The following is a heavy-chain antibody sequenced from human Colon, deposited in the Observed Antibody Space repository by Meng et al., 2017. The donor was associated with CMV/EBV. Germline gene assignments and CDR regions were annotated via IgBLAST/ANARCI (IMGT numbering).Heavy chain of an antibody. Sequence: GESLKISCAASGFTFSSYWMSWVRQAPGKGLEWVANIKQDGSEKYYVDSVKGRFTISRDNAKNSLYLQMNSLRAEDTAVYYCARDPIVVVVAASPAVYGMDVWGQGPTVTVSS. CDR1: GFTFSSYW. CDR3: ARDPIVVVVAASPAVYGMDV. D-gene: IGHD2-15*01. J-gene: IGHJ6*02. CDR2: IKQDGSEK. V-gene: IGHV3-7*01.